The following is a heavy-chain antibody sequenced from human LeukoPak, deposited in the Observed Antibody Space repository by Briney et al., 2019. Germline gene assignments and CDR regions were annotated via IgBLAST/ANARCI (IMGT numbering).Heavy chain of an antibody. Sequence: PGGSLRLSCAASGFTFSDYYMSWVRQAPGKGLEWVANINQNGSDKYYVESVKGRFTISRDNAKNSLYLQMNGLRDEDTAVYYCARGAGWPNWGQGTLVTVSS. CDR3: ARGAGWPN. D-gene: IGHD6-19*01. J-gene: IGHJ4*02. V-gene: IGHV3-7*01. CDR2: INQNGSDK. CDR1: GFTFSDYY.